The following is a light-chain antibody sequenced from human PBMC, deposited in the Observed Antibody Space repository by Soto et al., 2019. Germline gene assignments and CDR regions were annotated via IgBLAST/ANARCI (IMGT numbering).Light chain of an antibody. V-gene: IGKV1-5*03. CDR3: QQYNSYPCT. J-gene: IGKJ1*01. CDR2: KAS. Sequence: DIQMTQSPSTLSASVGDRVTITCRASQSISSWLAWYQQKPGIGPKLLISKASSLESGVPSRFTGSGSGTEFTLTISSLQPHDFATYYGQQYNSYPCTFGQGTKVEIK. CDR1: QSISSW.